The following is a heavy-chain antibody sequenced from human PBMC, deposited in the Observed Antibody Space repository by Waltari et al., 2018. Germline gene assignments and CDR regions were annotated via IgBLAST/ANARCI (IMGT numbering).Heavy chain of an antibody. CDR3: ARETTGRYDAFDI. CDR2: SNSGSSSI. J-gene: IGHJ3*02. V-gene: IGHV3-48*04. Sequence: EVQLVESGGGLVQPGGSLRLSCAASGFTLGTYSMNWVRQAPGEGRGWVSYSNSGSSSIYYADSVKGRFTISRDNAKNSLYLQMNSRRAEDTAVYYCARETTGRYDAFDIWGQGTVVTVSS. D-gene: IGHD1-26*01. CDR1: GFTLGTYS.